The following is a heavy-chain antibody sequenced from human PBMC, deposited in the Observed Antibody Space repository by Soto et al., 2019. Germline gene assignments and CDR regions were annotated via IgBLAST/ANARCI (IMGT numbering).Heavy chain of an antibody. D-gene: IGHD2-2*01. V-gene: IGHV1-69*13. Sequence: ASVKVSCKASGGTFSSYAISWVRQAPGQGLEWMGGIIPIFGTANYAQKFQGRVTITADESTSTAYMELSSLRSEDTAVYYCARGIVVVPAATQTWIQQDYYYYGMDVWGQGTTVTVSS. CDR3: ARGIVVVPAATQTWIQQDYYYYGMDV. CDR2: IIPIFGTA. J-gene: IGHJ6*02. CDR1: GGTFSSYA.